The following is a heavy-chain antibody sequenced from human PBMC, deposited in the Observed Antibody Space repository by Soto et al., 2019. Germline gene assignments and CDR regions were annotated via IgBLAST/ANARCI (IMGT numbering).Heavy chain of an antibody. J-gene: IGHJ5*02. CDR2: ITPFNGNT. Sequence: SVKVSCKASGYTFTYRYLHWVRQAPGQALEWMGWITPFNGNTNYAQKFQDRVTITRDRSMSTAYMELSSLRSEDTAMYYCASGYDSSGYYSCSFDPWGQGTLVTVSS. CDR3: ASGYDSSGYYSCSFDP. CDR1: GYTFTYRY. D-gene: IGHD3-22*01. V-gene: IGHV1-45*02.